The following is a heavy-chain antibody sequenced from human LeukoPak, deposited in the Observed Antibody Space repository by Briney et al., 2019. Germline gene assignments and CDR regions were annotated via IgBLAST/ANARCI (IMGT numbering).Heavy chain of an antibody. J-gene: IGHJ4*02. Sequence: SETLSLTCAVYGGSFSGYHWSWIRQPPGKGLEWIGEINRSGSTNYNPSLKSRVSISVDTSKNYFSLKLSSVTAADTAVYYCARLSFGGVIVYYFDYWGQGTLVTVSS. D-gene: IGHD3-16*02. CDR3: ARLSFGGVIVYYFDY. CDR1: GGSFSGYH. V-gene: IGHV4-34*01. CDR2: INRSGST.